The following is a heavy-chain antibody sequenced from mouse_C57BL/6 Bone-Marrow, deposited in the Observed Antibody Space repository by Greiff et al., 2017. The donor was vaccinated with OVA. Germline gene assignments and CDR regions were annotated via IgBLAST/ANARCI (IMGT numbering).Heavy chain of an antibody. CDR1: GYTFTAYE. CDR2: IDPETGGT. V-gene: IGHV1-15*01. D-gene: IGHD2-5*01. J-gene: IGHJ4*01. CDR3: TRGYSNYYAMDY. Sequence: QVQLKQSGAELVRPGASVTLSCTASGYTFTAYEMHWVKQTPVHGLEWIGAIDPETGGTAYNQKFKGKAILTADKSSSTAYMELRSLTSEDSAVYYCTRGYSNYYAMDYWGQGTSVTVSS.